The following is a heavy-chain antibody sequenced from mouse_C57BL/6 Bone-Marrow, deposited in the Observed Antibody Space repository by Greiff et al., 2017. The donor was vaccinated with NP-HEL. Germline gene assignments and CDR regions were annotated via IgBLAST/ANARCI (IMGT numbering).Heavy chain of an antibody. Sequence: EVKLMESGPGLVKPSQSLSLTCSVTGYSITSGYYWNWIRQFPGNKLEWMGYISYDGSNNYNPSLKNRISITRDTSKNQFFLKLNSVTTEDTATYYCARKPLYYYAMDYWGQGTSVTVSS. V-gene: IGHV3-6*01. CDR1: GYSITSGYY. J-gene: IGHJ4*01. CDR2: ISYDGSN. CDR3: ARKPLYYYAMDY.